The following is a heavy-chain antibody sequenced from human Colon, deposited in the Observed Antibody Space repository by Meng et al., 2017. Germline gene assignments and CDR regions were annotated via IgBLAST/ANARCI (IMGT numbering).Heavy chain of an antibody. Sequence: GGSLRLSCAASGFSLSGYWMSWVRQAPGKGLEWVANIRQDGSEQYYLDSVKGRFTISRDNAKSSLYLQMNSLRVEDTAVYYCTKDGSGWSAYWGQGALVTVSS. CDR3: TKDGSGWSAY. D-gene: IGHD6-19*01. CDR1: GFSLSGYW. J-gene: IGHJ4*02. CDR2: IRQDGSEQ. V-gene: IGHV3-7*04.